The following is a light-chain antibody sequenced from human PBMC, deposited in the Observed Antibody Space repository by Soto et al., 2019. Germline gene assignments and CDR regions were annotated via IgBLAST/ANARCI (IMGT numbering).Light chain of an antibody. CDR1: SSDVGGYDY. V-gene: IGLV2-14*01. CDR3: SSYTSSSTYV. J-gene: IGLJ1*01. Sequence: QSVLTQPASVSGSPGQSIAISCTGTSSDVGGYDYVSWYQQHPGKAPKLMIYDVSNRPSGVSNRFSGSKSDNTASLTISGLQADVEADYYCSSYTSSSTYVFGTGTIVTVL. CDR2: DVS.